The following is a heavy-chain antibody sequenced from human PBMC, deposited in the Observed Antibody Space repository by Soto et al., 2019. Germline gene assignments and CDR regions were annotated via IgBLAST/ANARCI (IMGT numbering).Heavy chain of an antibody. D-gene: IGHD5-12*01. CDR2: ISYDGSNK. V-gene: IGHV3-30*18. CDR1: GFTFSSYG. Sequence: QVQLVESGGGVVQPGRSLSLSCAASGFTFSSYGMHWVRQAPGKGLEWVAVISYDGSNKYYADSVKGRLTISRDNSKNPLYLQMNSLRGEDSAVYYCAKDNGSGCDWLRVGDACAIWGQGTMVTVSS. J-gene: IGHJ3*02. CDR3: AKDNGSGCDWLRVGDACAI.